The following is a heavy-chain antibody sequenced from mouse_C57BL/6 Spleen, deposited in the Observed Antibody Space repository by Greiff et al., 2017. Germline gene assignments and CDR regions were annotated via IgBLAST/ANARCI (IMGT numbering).Heavy chain of an antibody. CDR2: ISSGGDYI. CDR3: TRDGSSLRYYFDY. CDR1: GFTFSSYA. D-gene: IGHD1-1*01. Sequence: EVKLVESGEGLVKPGGSLKLSCAATGFTFSSYAMSWVRQTPEQRPEWVAYISSGGDYIYYAATVKGRFTISSNNARNTLYLQMSVLKSEATAMYYCTRDGSSLRYYFDYWGQGTTLTVSS. J-gene: IGHJ2*01. V-gene: IGHV5-9-1*02.